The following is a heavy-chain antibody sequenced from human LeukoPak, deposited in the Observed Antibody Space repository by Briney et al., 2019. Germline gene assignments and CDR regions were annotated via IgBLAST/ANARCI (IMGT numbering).Heavy chain of an antibody. J-gene: IGHJ5*02. CDR3: ARARIAYNILTGYYEPQNWFDP. V-gene: IGHV1-3*03. Sequence: ASVTVSCKASGYTFTSYAMHWVRQAPGQRLEWMGWINAGNGNTKYSHEFQGRVTITRDTSASTAYMELSSLRSEDMAVYYCARARIAYNILTGYYEPQNWFDPWGQGTLVTVSS. CDR2: INAGNGNT. CDR1: GYTFTSYA. D-gene: IGHD3-9*01.